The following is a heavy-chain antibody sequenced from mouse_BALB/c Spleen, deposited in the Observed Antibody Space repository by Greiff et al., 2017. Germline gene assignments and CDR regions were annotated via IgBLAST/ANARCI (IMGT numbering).Heavy chain of an antibody. V-gene: IGHV10-1*02. D-gene: IGHD4-1*01. CDR1: GFTFNTYA. CDR2: IRSKSNNYAT. Sequence: VQLVESGGGLVQPKGSLKLSCAASGFTFNTYAMNWVRQAPGKGLEWVARIRSKSNNYATYYADSVKDRFTISRDDSQSMLYLQMNNLKTEDTAMYCCVRQRTGTRWYFDVWGAGTTVTVSS. CDR3: VRQRTGTRWYFDV. J-gene: IGHJ1*01.